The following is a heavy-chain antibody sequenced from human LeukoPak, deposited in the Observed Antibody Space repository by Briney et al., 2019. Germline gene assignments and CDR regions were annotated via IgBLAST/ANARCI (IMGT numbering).Heavy chain of an antibody. CDR3: ARAQLRLGELSPKRYYYGMDV. V-gene: IGHV1-46*01. Sequence: ASVKVSCKASGYTFTSYYMHWVRQAPGQGLEWMGIINPSGGSTSYAQKFQGRVTMTRDTSTSTVYMELSSLRSEDTAVYYCARAQLRLGELSPKRYYYGMDVWGQGTTVTVS. CDR2: INPSGGST. J-gene: IGHJ6*02. D-gene: IGHD3-16*02. CDR1: GYTFTSYY.